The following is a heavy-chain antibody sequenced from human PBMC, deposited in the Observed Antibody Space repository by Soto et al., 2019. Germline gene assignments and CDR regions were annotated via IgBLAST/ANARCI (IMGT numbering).Heavy chain of an antibody. V-gene: IGHV4-59*01. D-gene: IGHD3-10*01. CDR3: ASRRRGFFDH. CDR1: GDSISSYY. J-gene: IGHJ4*02. CDR2: IYYSGST. Sequence: SETLSLPCTVSGDSISSYYWSWIRQPPGERLEWIGYIYYSGSTNYNPSLKSRITISVDTSKNQFSLKLNSVTAADTAVYYCASRRRGFFDHWGQGTLVTVSS.